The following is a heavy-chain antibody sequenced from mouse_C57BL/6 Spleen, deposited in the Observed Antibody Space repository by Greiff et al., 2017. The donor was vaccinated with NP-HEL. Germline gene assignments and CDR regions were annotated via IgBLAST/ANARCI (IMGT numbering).Heavy chain of an antibody. Sequence: QVQLQQPGAELVRPGSSVKLSCKASGYTFTSYWMHWVKQRPIQGLEWIGNIDPSDSETHSNQKFKDKATLPVDKSSSTACLQLSSLTSEDSAVYYCARGGWLREDDRGQGTTLTVSS. CDR3: ARGGWLREDD. V-gene: IGHV1-52*01. D-gene: IGHD2-2*01. CDR2: IDPSDSET. J-gene: IGHJ2*01. CDR1: GYTFTSYW.